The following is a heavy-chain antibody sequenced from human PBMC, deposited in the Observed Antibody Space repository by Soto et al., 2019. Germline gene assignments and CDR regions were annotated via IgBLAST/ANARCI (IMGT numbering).Heavy chain of an antibody. CDR3: ARDPTTLYGGNSDWFDP. CDR1: GFTFSSYW. Sequence: GGSLRLSCAASGFTFSSYWMSWVRQAPGKGLEWVANIKQDGSEKYYVDSVKGRFTISRDNAKNSLYLQMNSLRAEDKAVYYCARDPTTLYGGNSDWFDPWGQGTLVTVSS. D-gene: IGHD4-17*01. V-gene: IGHV3-7*03. CDR2: IKQDGSEK. J-gene: IGHJ5*02.